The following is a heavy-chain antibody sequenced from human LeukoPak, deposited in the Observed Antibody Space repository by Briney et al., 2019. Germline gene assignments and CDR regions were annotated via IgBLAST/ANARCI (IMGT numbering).Heavy chain of an antibody. J-gene: IGHJ4*02. D-gene: IGHD3-22*01. CDR2: ISSSSRYI. CDR1: GFTFSSYS. CDR3: AREGWYYYDSSGYYHMKYYFDY. Sequence: GGSLRLSCAASGFTFSSYSMNWVRQAPGKGLEWVSSISSSSRYIYYADSVKGRFTISRDNAKNSLYLQMNSLRAEDTAVYYCAREGWYYYDSSGYYHMKYYFDYWGQGTLVTVSS. V-gene: IGHV3-21*01.